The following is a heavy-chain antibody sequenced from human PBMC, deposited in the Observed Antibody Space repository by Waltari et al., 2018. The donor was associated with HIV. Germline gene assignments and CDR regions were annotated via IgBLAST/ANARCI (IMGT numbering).Heavy chain of an antibody. CDR3: VKMRESGGWLEYFQD. Sequence: EVTLVESGESFVKTGGSLRLSCSGSGFSFSNFAMHWGRQAPGRLIQFVSAVGASCINTYYGDTRKGRFTISRDNSKNSLFLQIRSLRPDDSAIYYWVKMRESGGWLEYFQDWGQGKLITVSS. V-gene: IGHV3-64D*06. CDR1: GFSFSNFA. CDR2: VGASCINT. D-gene: IGHD6-19*01. J-gene: IGHJ1*01.